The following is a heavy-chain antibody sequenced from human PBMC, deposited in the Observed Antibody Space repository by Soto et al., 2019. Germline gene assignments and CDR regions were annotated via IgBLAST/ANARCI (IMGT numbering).Heavy chain of an antibody. V-gene: IGHV1-69*13. D-gene: IGHD2-21*01. CDR2: IIPIFGTA. Sequence: SVKVSCKASGGTFSSYAISWVRQAPGQGLEWMGGIIPIFGTANYAQKFQGRVTITADEYTSTDYMELSSLRSEDTAVYYCARPHRAYCGGECYSLEGWGQGNQVTVSS. CDR3: ARPHRAYCGGECYSLEG. J-gene: IGHJ4*02. CDR1: GGTFSSYA.